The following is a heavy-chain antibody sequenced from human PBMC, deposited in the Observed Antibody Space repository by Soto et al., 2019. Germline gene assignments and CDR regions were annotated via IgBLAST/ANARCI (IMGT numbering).Heavy chain of an antibody. J-gene: IGHJ5*01. CDR1: GFTFSSYS. Sequence: PGGSLKLSCAASGFTFSSYSMKWVRQAPGKGLEWVYSISSSSSYIYYADSVKGRFTISRDNAKNSLYLQMNSLRAEDTAVYYCAREPRYYDSSEFDSWGQGILVTVSA. V-gene: IGHV3-21*01. D-gene: IGHD3-22*01. CDR2: ISSSSSYI. CDR3: AREPRYYDSSEFDS.